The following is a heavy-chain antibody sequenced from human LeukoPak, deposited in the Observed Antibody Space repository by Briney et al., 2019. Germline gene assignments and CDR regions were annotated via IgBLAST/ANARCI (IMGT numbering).Heavy chain of an antibody. CDR1: GFTFSSYS. J-gene: IGHJ6*03. Sequence: TGGSLRLSCAASGFTFSSYSMNWVRQAPGKGLEWVSSSSSSSSYIYYADSVKGRFTISRDNAKNSLYLQMNSLRAEDTAVYYCAREAADTVTRRYYYYMDVWGKGTTVTVSS. V-gene: IGHV3-21*01. CDR3: AREAADTVTRRYYYYMDV. D-gene: IGHD4-11*01. CDR2: SSSSSSYI.